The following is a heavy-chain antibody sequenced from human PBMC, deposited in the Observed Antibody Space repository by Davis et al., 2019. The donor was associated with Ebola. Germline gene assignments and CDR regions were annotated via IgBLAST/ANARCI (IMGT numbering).Heavy chain of an antibody. D-gene: IGHD3-22*01. CDR1: GASFSGYY. CDR2: INHSGST. Sequence: PSETLSLTCAVYGASFSGYYWSWIRQPPGKGLEWIGEINHSGSTNYNPSLKSRVTISVDTSKNQFSLKLSSVTAADTAVYYCARNMYYYDSSGYRPPNYYYYGMDVWGQGTTVTVSS. J-gene: IGHJ6*02. CDR3: ARNMYYYDSSGYRPPNYYYYGMDV. V-gene: IGHV4-34*01.